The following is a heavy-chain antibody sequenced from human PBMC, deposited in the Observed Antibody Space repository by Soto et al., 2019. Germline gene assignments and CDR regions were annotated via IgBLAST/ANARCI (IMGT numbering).Heavy chain of an antibody. CDR2: LDAEDGET. Sequence: ASVKVSCKVSGYSVSDLSIHWVRQAPGKGLEWMGGLDAEDGETIYAQKLQGRGTMTEDTSTDTAYMELSSLTSEDTAMYYCATLPRTIERTPAAIWSFDSWGKGTLVTVSS. CDR1: GYSVSDLS. CDR3: ATLPRTIERTPAAIWSFDS. V-gene: IGHV1-24*01. J-gene: IGHJ4*02. D-gene: IGHD2-2*01.